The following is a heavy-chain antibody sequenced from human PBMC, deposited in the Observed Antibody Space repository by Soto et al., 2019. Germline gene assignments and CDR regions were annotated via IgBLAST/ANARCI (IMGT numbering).Heavy chain of an antibody. V-gene: IGHV3-48*01. CDR3: ARDRARVTTSGKYYYYMDV. Sequence: GGSLRLSCAASGFTFSSYSMNWVRQAPGKGLEWVSYISSSSSTIYYADSVKGRFTISRDNAKNSLYLQMNSLRAEDTAVYYCARDRARVTTSGKYYYYMDVWGKGTTVTVSS. D-gene: IGHD4-17*01. CDR2: ISSSSSTI. CDR1: GFTFSSYS. J-gene: IGHJ6*03.